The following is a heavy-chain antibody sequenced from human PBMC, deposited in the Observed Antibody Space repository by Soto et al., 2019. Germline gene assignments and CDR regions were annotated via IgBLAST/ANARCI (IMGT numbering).Heavy chain of an antibody. J-gene: IGHJ4*02. D-gene: IGHD6-19*01. Sequence: ASVKVSCKAAGGTFSSYAISWVRQAPGQRLEWMGWINAGNGNTKYSQKFQGRVTITRDTSASTAYMELSSLRSEDTAVYYCARHGSAWDYWGQGTLVTVSS. CDR3: ARHGSAWDY. CDR2: INAGNGNT. CDR1: GGTFSSYA. V-gene: IGHV1-3*01.